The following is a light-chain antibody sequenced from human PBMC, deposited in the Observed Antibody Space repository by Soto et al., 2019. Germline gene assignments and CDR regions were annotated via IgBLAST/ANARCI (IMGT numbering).Light chain of an antibody. CDR2: AAS. Sequence: EIVLTQSPGPLSLSPGERATLSCRASQSGYSSYLAWYQQKPGQAPRLLIYAASRRATGIPDRFSGSGSGTDFTLTISRLEPEDSAVYYCQQYGRSPRVLFTFGPGTKVDIK. J-gene: IGKJ3*01. V-gene: IGKV3-20*01. CDR3: QQYGRSPRVLFT. CDR1: QSGYSSY.